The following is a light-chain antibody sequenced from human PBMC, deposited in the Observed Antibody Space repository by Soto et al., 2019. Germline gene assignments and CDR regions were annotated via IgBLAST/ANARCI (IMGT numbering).Light chain of an antibody. CDR2: GAS. CDR1: QSVSSSY. Sequence: IVLTQSPSMLAFSPWDRATLSGRASQSVSSSYLAWYQHKPGQAPRLLIHGASSRVTGIPDRFSGSGSGTDFTLTITRLEPEDFAVYYCQQYQSLTFGGGTKVDIK. V-gene: IGKV3-20*01. J-gene: IGKJ4*01. CDR3: QQYQSLT.